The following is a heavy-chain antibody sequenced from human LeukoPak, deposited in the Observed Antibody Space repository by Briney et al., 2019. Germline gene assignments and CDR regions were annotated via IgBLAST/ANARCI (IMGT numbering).Heavy chain of an antibody. Sequence: ASVKVSCKASGYTFTGYYMHWVRQAPGQGLEWMGWINPNSGGTNYAQKFQGRVTMTRDTSISTAYMELSRLRSDDTAVYYCARDLLLLQYFDWLPTTNYVMDVWGQGTTSPSP. CDR3: ARDLLLLQYFDWLPTTNYVMDV. CDR1: GYTFTGYY. CDR2: INPNSGGT. V-gene: IGHV1-2*02. D-gene: IGHD3-9*01. J-gene: IGHJ6*02.